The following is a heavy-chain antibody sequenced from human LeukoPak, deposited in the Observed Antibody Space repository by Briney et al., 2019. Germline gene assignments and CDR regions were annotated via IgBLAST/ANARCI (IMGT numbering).Heavy chain of an antibody. CDR3: ARAPTVTNFDY. V-gene: IGHV4-59*01. D-gene: IGHD4-17*01. CDR2: IYYSGST. CDR1: GGSISSYY. Sequence: SETLSLTCTVSGGSISSYYWSWIRQPPGRGLEWIGYIYYSGSTNYNPSLKSRVTISVDTSKNQFSLKLSSVTAADTAVYYCARAPTVTNFDYWGQGTLVTVSS. J-gene: IGHJ4*02.